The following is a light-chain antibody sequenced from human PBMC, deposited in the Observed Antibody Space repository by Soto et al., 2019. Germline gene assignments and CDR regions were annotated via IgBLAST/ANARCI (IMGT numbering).Light chain of an antibody. CDR1: XXNIGSNT. J-gene: IGLJ1*01. V-gene: IGLV1-44*01. Sequence: QSVLTQPPSASGTPGQRVTISCSGXXXNIGSNTVNWYQQLPGTAPKLLIYNNNQRPSGVPDRFSGSKSGTSASLAISGLQSEDEADYYCAAWDDSLNGLVFGTGTKVTVL. CDR2: NNN. CDR3: AAWDDSLNGLV.